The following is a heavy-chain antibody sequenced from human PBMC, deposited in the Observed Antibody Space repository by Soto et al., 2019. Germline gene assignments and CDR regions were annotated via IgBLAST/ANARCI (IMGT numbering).Heavy chain of an antibody. J-gene: IGHJ4*02. V-gene: IGHV1-3*01. Sequence: ASVKVSCKASGYTFTSYAMHWVRQAPGQRLEWMGWINAGNGNTKYSQKFQGRVTITRDTSASTAYMELSSLRSEDTAVYYCARSNYRITIFGVEPIEYYFDYWGQGTLVTVSS. CDR3: ARSNYRITIFGVEPIEYYFDY. CDR1: GYTFTSYA. CDR2: INAGNGNT. D-gene: IGHD3-3*01.